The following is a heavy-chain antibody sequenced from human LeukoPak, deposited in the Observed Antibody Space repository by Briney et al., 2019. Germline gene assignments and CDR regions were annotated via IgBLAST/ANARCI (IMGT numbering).Heavy chain of an antibody. Sequence: SETPSLTCAVYGGSFSGYYWSWIRQPPGKGLEWIGEINHSGSTNYNPSLKSRVTILLHTSKNHFSLNLSSVTAADTAVYYCARRPRGVIIKSWFDSWGQGTLVTVSS. CDR2: INHSGST. J-gene: IGHJ5*01. CDR1: GGSFSGYY. CDR3: ARRPRGVIIKSWFDS. D-gene: IGHD3-10*01. V-gene: IGHV4-34*01.